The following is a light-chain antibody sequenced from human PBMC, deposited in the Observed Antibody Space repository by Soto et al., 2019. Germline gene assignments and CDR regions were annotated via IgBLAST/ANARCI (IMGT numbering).Light chain of an antibody. CDR1: QSVSSSY. V-gene: IGKV3-20*01. CDR2: GPS. Sequence: EIVLTQSPGTLSLSPGERATLSCRARQSVSSSYLAWYQQKPGEAPRLLIYGPSSRATDIPDRFSRSGSGTDFTLTISRLEPEAFAVYYCQQYGSSPFGRGTRLE. CDR3: QQYGSSP. J-gene: IGKJ5*01.